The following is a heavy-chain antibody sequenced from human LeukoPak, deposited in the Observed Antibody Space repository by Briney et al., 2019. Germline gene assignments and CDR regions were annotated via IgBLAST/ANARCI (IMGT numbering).Heavy chain of an antibody. V-gene: IGHV3-23*01. CDR3: AKGGIAVSSTSYCYYMDV. CDR2: ISGSGDST. CDR1: GLTFSSYG. J-gene: IGHJ6*03. Sequence: GGTLRLSCAASGLTFSSYGMSWVRQAPGKGLEWVSAISGSGDSTHYADSVKGRFPISRDNSKNTLFLQMNSLRADDTPVYYCAKGGIAVSSTSYCYYMDVWGEGTTVTISS. D-gene: IGHD6-19*01.